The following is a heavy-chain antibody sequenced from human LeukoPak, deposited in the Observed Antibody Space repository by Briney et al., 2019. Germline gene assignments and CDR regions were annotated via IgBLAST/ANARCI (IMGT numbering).Heavy chain of an antibody. V-gene: IGHV5-51*01. CDR3: ARASSRQLVPSFDP. CDR1: GYSFTSYW. Sequence: RGESLKISCKGSGYSFTSYWIGWVRQLPGKGLEWMGIIYPGDSDTRYSPSFQGQVTISADKSISTAYLQWSSLKASDTAMYYCARASSRQLVPSFDPWGQGTLVTVSS. D-gene: IGHD6-13*01. CDR2: IYPGDSDT. J-gene: IGHJ5*02.